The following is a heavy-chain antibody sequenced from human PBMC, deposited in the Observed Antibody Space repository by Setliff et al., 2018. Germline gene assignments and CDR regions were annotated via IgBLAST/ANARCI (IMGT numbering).Heavy chain of an antibody. CDR3: ASLGIRDWYFDL. CDR1: GGSFSGYY. Sequence: SETLSLTCAVYGGSFSGYYWSWIRQPPGKGLEWIGEINHSGSTNYNPSLKTRVTMSVDTSKNQFSLKLSSVTAADTAVYYCASLGIRDWYFDLWGRGTLVTVS. CDR2: INHSGST. J-gene: IGHJ2*01. V-gene: IGHV4-34*01. D-gene: IGHD3-16*01.